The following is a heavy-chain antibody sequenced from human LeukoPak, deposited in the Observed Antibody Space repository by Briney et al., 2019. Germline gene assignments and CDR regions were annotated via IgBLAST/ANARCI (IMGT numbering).Heavy chain of an antibody. D-gene: IGHD2-2*01. CDR2: INPSGGST. CDR1: GYTFTSYH. Sequence: ASVKVSCKASGYTFTSYHMHWVRQAPGQGLEWMGIINPSGGSTSYAQRFQGRVTMTRDTSTSTVYMELSSLRSEDTAVYYCASSSDIVVVPAAIGYWGQGTLVTVSS. CDR3: ASSSDIVVVPAAIGY. V-gene: IGHV1-46*03. J-gene: IGHJ4*02.